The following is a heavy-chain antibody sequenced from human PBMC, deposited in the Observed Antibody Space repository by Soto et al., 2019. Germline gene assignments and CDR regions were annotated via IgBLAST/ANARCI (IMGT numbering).Heavy chain of an antibody. CDR2: IYYSGST. J-gene: IGHJ4*02. V-gene: IGHV4-59*08. D-gene: IGHD2-2*01. Sequence: PSETLSLTCTVSGGSISSYYWSWIRQPPGKGLEWIGYIYYSGSTNYNPSLKSRVTISVDTSKNQFSLKLSSVTAADTAVYYCAILDCSSNSCFFAYWGRGTLVTVSS. CDR3: AILDCSSNSCFFAY. CDR1: GGSISSYY.